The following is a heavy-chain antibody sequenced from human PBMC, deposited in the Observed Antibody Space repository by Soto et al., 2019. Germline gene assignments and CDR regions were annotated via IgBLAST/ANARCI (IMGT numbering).Heavy chain of an antibody. J-gene: IGHJ5*02. V-gene: IGHV3-23*01. CDR1: GFTFSSYA. Sequence: GSLRLSCAASGFTFSSYAMSWVRQAPGKGLEWVSAISGSGGSTYYADSVKGRFTISRDNSKNTLYLQMNSLRAEDTAVYYCAKDRTGTTGLDPWGQGTLVTVSS. CDR3: AKDRTGTTGLDP. D-gene: IGHD1-7*01. CDR2: ISGSGGST.